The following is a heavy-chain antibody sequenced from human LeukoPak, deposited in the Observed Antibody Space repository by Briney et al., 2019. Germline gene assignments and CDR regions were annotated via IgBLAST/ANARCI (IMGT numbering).Heavy chain of an antibody. J-gene: IGHJ5*02. D-gene: IGHD3-22*01. CDR3: AKLYYYDSSGSWFDP. CDR2: ISYDGRNK. CDR1: GFTFSSYG. Sequence: GGSLRLSCAASGFTFSSYGMHWVRQAPGKGLEWVSVISYDGRNKYYAESVKGRFTISRDNSKNTLYLQMNSLRAEDTAVYYCAKLYYYDSSGSWFDPWGQGTLVTVSS. V-gene: IGHV3-30*18.